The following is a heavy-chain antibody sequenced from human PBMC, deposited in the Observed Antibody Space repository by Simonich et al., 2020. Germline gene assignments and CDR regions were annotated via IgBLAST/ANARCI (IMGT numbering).Heavy chain of an antibody. CDR1: GFTFSSYW. CDR3: ARESTTYYYGSGSYYNY. Sequence: EVQLVESGGGLVQPGGSLRLSCAASGFTFSSYWMSWVRQAPGKVLEWVANIKQDGSEKYYVDAVKGRFTISRDNAKNSLYLQMNSLRAEDTAVYYCARESTTYYYGSGSYYNYWGQGTLVTVSS. CDR2: IKQDGSEK. V-gene: IGHV3-7*01. J-gene: IGHJ4*02. D-gene: IGHD3-10*01.